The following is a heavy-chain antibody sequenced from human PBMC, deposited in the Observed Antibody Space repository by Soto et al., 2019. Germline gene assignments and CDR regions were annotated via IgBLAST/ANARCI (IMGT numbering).Heavy chain of an antibody. J-gene: IGHJ4*02. CDR1: GYTFTGYY. V-gene: IGHV1-2*04. D-gene: IGHD3-9*01. CDR3: ARGSYGVDDILTGGGRDYFDC. Sequence: ASVQVSCKASGYTFTGYYMHWVRQAPGQGLEWMGWINPNSGGTNYAQKFQGWVTMTRDTSISTAYMELSRLRSDDTAVYYCARGSYGVDDILTGGGRDYFDCWGQGTLVTVSS. CDR2: INPNSGGT.